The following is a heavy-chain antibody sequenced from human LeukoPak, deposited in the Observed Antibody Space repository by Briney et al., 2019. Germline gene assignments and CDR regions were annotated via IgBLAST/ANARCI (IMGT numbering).Heavy chain of an antibody. V-gene: IGHV3-21*01. Sequence: GGSLRLSCAASGFTFSSYSVNWVRQAPGKGLEWVSSISSSSSYIYYADSVKGRFTISRDNAKNSLFLQMNSLRAEDTAVYYCARISRDYYDSSGSLGYWGQGTLVTVSS. J-gene: IGHJ4*02. D-gene: IGHD3-22*01. CDR2: ISSSSSYI. CDR3: ARISRDYYDSSGSLGY. CDR1: GFTFSSYS.